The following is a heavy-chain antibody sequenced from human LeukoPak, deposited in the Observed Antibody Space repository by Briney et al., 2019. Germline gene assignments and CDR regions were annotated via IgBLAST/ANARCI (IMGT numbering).Heavy chain of an antibody. J-gene: IGHJ4*02. V-gene: IGHV3-23*01. CDR2: IDATGSDK. CDR1: EFPFSIYA. CDR3: ADYRKPQGLDY. D-gene: IGHD1-14*01. Sequence: PGRSLRLSSEVSEFPFSIYAMAWVRQAPGQGLEWVSAIDATGSDKYYTDSVKGRFTISRDNSKNTVYLQMNSLRVEDTAVYYCADYRKPQGLDYWGQGTLVTVSS.